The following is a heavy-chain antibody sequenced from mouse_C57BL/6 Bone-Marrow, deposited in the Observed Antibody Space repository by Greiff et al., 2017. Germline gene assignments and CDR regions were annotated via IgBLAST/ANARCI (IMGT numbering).Heavy chain of an antibody. CDR2: ISSGGSYT. V-gene: IGHV5-6*01. CDR1: GFTFSSYG. CDR3: ARHTHRYVDV. Sequence: EVQLVESGGDLVKPGGSLKLSCAASGFTFSSYGMSWVRQTPDKRLEWVATISSGGSYTYYPDSVKGRFTITRDNAKNTLYLQMSSLKSEDTAMYYCARHTHRYVDVWGTGTTVTVSS. J-gene: IGHJ1*03.